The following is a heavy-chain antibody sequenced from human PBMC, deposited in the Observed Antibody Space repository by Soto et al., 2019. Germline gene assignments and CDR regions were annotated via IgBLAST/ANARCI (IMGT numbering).Heavy chain of an antibody. J-gene: IGHJ4*02. CDR3: AKLGVVVWVYYFDY. Sequence: GGSLRLSCAASGFTFSSYAMSWVRRAPGKGLEWVSAISGSGGSTYYADSVKGRFTISRDNSKNTLYLQMNSLRAEDTAVYYCAKLGVVVWVYYFDYWGQGTLVTVSS. D-gene: IGHD2-2*01. V-gene: IGHV3-23*01. CDR1: GFTFSSYA. CDR2: ISGSGGST.